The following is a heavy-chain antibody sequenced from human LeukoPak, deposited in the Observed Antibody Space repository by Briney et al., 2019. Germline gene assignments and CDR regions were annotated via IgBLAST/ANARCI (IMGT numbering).Heavy chain of an antibody. CDR1: GGSISSSSYY. V-gene: IGHV4-39*01. Sequence: SETLSLTCTVSGGSISSSSYYWGWIRQPPGKGLEWIGSIFYSGSTYYNPSLKSRLTISVDTSKNQFSLKLSSVTAADTAVYFCATGVVGTTYYFDNWGQGTLVTVSS. D-gene: IGHD1-26*01. J-gene: IGHJ4*02. CDR3: ATGVVGTTYYFDN. CDR2: IFYSGST.